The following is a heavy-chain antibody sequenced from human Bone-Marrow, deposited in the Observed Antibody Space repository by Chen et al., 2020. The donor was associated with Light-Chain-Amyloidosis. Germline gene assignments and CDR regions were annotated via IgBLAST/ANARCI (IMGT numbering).Heavy chain of an antibody. Sequence: EVRLVESGGGLVQPGGSLRLSCAASGFDLSVHDIHWVRQVPGRGLEWISAVRTSGATYFAGPVKGRFTISRVNAKNSVYLHLDSLRAGDTAVYYCARGASYDSLTGYPVTYFDFWGRGALVTVSS. CDR3: ARGASYDSLTGYPVTYFDF. CDR1: GFDLSVHD. D-gene: IGHD3-9*01. CDR2: VRTSGAT. J-gene: IGHJ4*02. V-gene: IGHV3-13*01.